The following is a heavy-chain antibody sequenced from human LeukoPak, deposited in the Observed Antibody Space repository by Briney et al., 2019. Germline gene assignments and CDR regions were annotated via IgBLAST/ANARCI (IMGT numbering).Heavy chain of an antibody. V-gene: IGHV3-66*03. CDR3: ARGEYYYDSSGYPDY. J-gene: IGHJ4*02. CDR1: VFTVSGIH. Sequence: GGSLRLSCAVSVFTVSGIHMSWVRQAPGKGLQWASLSQTCGSICDADSVKGRFIISRDNSKDTLYLQMNSLRAEDTAVYYCARGEYYYDSSGYPDYWGQGTLVTVSS. CDR2: SQTCGSI. D-gene: IGHD3-22*01.